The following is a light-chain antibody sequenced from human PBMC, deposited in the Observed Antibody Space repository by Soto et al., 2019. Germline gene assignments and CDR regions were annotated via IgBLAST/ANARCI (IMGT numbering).Light chain of an antibody. Sequence: QSVLTQPASVSGSPGQSITLSCTGTNSDIGAYNYVSWYQQHTGKAPKLKIYEVSNRPSGFSVRFSGSQSGNTASQNISGLPADVASDYYCSSYTNSSTLVFGTGTKLTVL. CDR3: SSYTNSSTLV. CDR2: EVS. CDR1: NSDIGAYNY. V-gene: IGLV2-14*01. J-gene: IGLJ1*01.